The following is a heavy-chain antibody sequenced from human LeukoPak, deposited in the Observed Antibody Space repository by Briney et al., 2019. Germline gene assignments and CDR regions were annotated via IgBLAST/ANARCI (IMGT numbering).Heavy chain of an antibody. CDR1: GFTFRSYE. D-gene: IGHD2-15*01. CDR2: ISSSGSTI. V-gene: IGHV3-48*03. CDR3: ARDDRYCSGGSCYSANYYGMDV. Sequence: QPGGSLRLSCAASGFTFRSYEMKWVRQAPGKGLERVSYISSSGSTIYYADSVKGRFTISRDNAKNSLYLQMNSLRAEDTADYYCARDDRYCSGGSCYSANYYGMDVWGQGTTVTVSS. J-gene: IGHJ6*02.